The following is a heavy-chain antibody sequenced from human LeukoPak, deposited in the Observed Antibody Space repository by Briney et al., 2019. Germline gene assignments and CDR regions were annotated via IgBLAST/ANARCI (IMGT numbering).Heavy chain of an antibody. CDR1: GFTFNNYN. CDR2: ITSGNSHI. D-gene: IGHD3-22*01. CDR3: ARGFPPPYYDSSGYDY. Sequence: GGSLRLSCTASGFTFNNYNMNWVRQASGKGLELVSSITSGNSHIYYADSVKGRFTISRDNAKSSLYLQMNSLRAEDTAVYYCARGFPPPYYDSSGYDYWGQGTLVTVSS. V-gene: IGHV3-21*01. J-gene: IGHJ4*02.